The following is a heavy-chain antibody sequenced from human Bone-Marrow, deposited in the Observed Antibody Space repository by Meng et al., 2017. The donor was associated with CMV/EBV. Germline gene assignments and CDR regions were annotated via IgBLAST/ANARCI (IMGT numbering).Heavy chain of an antibody. CDR3: AKVGVPVKYQLLYDY. Sequence: SGFTFSSYAMSWVRQAPGKGLEWVSAISGSGGSTYYADSVKGRFTISRDNSKNTLYLQMNSLRAEDTAVYYCAKVGVPVKYQLLYDYWGQGTLVTVSS. D-gene: IGHD2-2*02. CDR1: GFTFSSYA. CDR2: ISGSGGST. J-gene: IGHJ4*02. V-gene: IGHV3-23*01.